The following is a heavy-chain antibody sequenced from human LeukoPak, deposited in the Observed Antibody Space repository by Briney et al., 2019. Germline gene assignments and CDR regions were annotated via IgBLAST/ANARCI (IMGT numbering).Heavy chain of an antibody. CDR1: GYTFTSYG. Sequence: ASVKVSCKASGYTFTSYGISWVRQAPGQGLEWMGWISAYNGNTNYAQKLQGRVTMITDTSTSTAYMELRSLRSDDTAVYYCARDRVLYGSGSYDWFDPWGQGTLVTVSS. CDR3: ARDRVLYGSGSYDWFDP. J-gene: IGHJ5*02. V-gene: IGHV1-18*01. D-gene: IGHD3-10*01. CDR2: ISAYNGNT.